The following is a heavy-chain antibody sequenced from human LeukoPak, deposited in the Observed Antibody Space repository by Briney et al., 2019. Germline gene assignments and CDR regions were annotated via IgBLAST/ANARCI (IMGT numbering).Heavy chain of an antibody. CDR2: IYTSGST. V-gene: IGHV4-4*07. CDR3: ARTGGSGTYYDGRFDY. CDR1: VGSITSYY. J-gene: IGHJ4*02. Sequence: SETLSLTCTVSVGSITSYYWSCVRQPPGKGLECICRIYTSGSTNYNPSLKSRVTMSVDTSKNQLSLKMSSVTDTDTAVYYCARTGGSGTYYDGRFDYWGQGTLVTVSS. D-gene: IGHD1-26*01.